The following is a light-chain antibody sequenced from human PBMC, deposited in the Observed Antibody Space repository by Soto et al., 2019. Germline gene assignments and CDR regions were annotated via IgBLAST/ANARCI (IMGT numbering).Light chain of an antibody. Sequence: DIQMTQCPSSLSASVGDRVSITCRASQGITRDFAWYQQKQGKAPKRLIYAASSLQSVLPSRFSGSGSGTEFTLTISSLQPEDFATYYCLQHNSYPYTFGQGTRLEIK. CDR3: LQHNSYPYT. CDR1: QGITRD. J-gene: IGKJ2*01. CDR2: AAS. V-gene: IGKV1-17*01.